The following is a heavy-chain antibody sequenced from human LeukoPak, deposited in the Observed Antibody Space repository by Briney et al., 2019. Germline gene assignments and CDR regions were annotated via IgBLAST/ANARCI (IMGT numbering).Heavy chain of an antibody. CDR1: GFTFSSYS. CDR2: ISSSSSYI. CDR3: LTIVETTFDAFDI. V-gene: IGHV3-21*01. J-gene: IGHJ3*02. D-gene: IGHD2/OR15-2a*01. Sequence: KPGGSLRLSCAASGFTFSSYSMNWVRQAPGKGLEWVSSISSSSSYIYYADSVKGRFTIARDDARKTLYLQMNSLRAEDTAVYYCLTIVETTFDAFDIWGQGTMVTVSS.